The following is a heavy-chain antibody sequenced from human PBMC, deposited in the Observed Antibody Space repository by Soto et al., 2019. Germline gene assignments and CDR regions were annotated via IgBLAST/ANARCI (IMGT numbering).Heavy chain of an antibody. D-gene: IGHD3-10*01. CDR3: ARGPDVGFGDPLYYFDY. J-gene: IGHJ4*02. V-gene: IGHV3-33*01. CDR1: GFTFSSYG. Sequence: GGSLRLSCAASGFTFSSYGMHWVRQAPGKGLEWVAVIWYDGSNKYYADSVKGRFTISRDNSKNTLYLQMNSLRAEDTAVYYCARGPDVGFGDPLYYFDYWGQGTLVTVS. CDR2: IWYDGSNK.